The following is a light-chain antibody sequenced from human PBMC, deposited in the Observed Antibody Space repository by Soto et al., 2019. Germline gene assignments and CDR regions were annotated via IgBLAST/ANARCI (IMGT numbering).Light chain of an antibody. Sequence: EIVLTQSPGTLSLSPGERATLSCRASQSVSSSYLAWYQQKPGQAPRLLMYGASSRATGIPDRFSGSGSGTDFTFSISRLEPEDFAVYYWQQYGSSPLTFGGGTKVEIK. J-gene: IGKJ4*01. CDR1: QSVSSSY. V-gene: IGKV3-20*01. CDR3: QQYGSSPLT. CDR2: GAS.